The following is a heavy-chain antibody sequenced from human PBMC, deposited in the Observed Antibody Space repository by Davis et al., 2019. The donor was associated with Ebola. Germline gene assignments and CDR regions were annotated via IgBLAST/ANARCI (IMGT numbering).Heavy chain of an antibody. Sequence: SETLSLTCTVSGGSISSSIYYWDWIRQPPGKGMEWIGTIDYSGTTNFNPSLKSRVTMSVDTSKNQFSLKLSSVTAADTAVYYCARGWRYSSGWNKSGRFDYWGQGTLVTASS. V-gene: IGHV4-39*01. CDR1: GGSISSSIYY. CDR3: ARGWRYSSGWNKSGRFDY. CDR2: IDYSGTT. J-gene: IGHJ4*02. D-gene: IGHD6-19*01.